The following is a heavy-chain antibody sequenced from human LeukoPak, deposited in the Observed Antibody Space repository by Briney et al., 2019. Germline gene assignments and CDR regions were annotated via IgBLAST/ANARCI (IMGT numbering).Heavy chain of an antibody. V-gene: IGHV4-59*01. CDR1: GGSISSYY. J-gene: IGHJ6*02. CDR3: ARAAVAGTYYYGMDV. CDR2: VYYSGST. D-gene: IGHD6-19*01. Sequence: SETLSLTCTVSGGSISSYYWSWIRQPPGKGLEWIGYVYYSGSTNYNPSLESRVTISVDTSKNQFSLKLSSVTAADTAVYYCARAAVAGTYYYGMDVWGQGTTVTVSS.